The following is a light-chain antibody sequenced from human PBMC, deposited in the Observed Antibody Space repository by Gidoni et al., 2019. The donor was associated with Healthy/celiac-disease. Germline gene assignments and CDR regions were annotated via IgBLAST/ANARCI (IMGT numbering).Light chain of an antibody. CDR2: KAS. CDR1: QSISSW. Sequence: DIQMTQSPSTLSASVGDRVTITCRASQSISSWLDWYQQQPGKATTLLVYKASSLESGVPSRFSGSGSGTEFTLTISSLQPDDFATYYCQQYNSPLTFGHGTKVDIK. V-gene: IGKV1-5*03. J-gene: IGKJ3*01. CDR3: QQYNSPLT.